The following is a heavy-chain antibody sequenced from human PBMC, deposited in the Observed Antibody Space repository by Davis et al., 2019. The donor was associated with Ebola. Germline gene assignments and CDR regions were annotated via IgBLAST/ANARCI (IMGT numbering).Heavy chain of an antibody. CDR2: IYPGDSAT. V-gene: IGHV5-51*01. Sequence: PGGSLRLSCKGSGYSFTSFWIGWVRQMPERGLEWMAIIYPGDSATSYSPSFRGQVIISADKSISTAYLQWSSLKASDTAMYYCASLVGSDSGFDYWGQGTLVTVSS. D-gene: IGHD2-15*01. CDR1: GYSFTSFW. J-gene: IGHJ4*02. CDR3: ASLVGSDSGFDY.